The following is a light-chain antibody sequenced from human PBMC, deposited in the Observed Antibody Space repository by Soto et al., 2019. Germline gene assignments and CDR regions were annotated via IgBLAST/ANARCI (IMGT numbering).Light chain of an antibody. CDR2: QDT. CDR1: KLGDKY. J-gene: IGLJ2*01. CDR3: QAWDTGTVL. V-gene: IGLV3-1*01. Sequence: SYELTQPPSVSVPPGQTASITCSGDKLGDKYAYWYQQKPGQSPVLVIYQDTKRPSGIPERFSGSDSGNTATLTISGTQAXXXXXYYCQAWDTGTVLFGGGTKL.